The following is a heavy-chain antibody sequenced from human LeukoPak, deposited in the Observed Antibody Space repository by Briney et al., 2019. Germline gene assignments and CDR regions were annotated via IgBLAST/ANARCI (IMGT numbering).Heavy chain of an antibody. J-gene: IGHJ4*02. V-gene: IGHV1-46*01. D-gene: IGHD2-2*01. CDR2: INPSGGST. CDR1: GYTFTSYY. Sequence: ASVKVSCKACGYTFTSYYMHWVRQAPGQGLEWMGIINPSGGSTSYAQKFQGRVTMTRDMSTSTVYMELSSLRSEDTAVYYCARAGGYCSSTSCHRSHFDYWGQGTLVTVSS. CDR3: ARAGGYCSSTSCHRSHFDY.